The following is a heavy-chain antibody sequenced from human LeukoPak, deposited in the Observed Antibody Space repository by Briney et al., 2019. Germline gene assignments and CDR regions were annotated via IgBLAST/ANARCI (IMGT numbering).Heavy chain of an antibody. CDR3: AKGGGWLYYFDY. CDR2: ISGSGGDT. CDR1: GFTFSTFA. Sequence: GGSLRLSCAASGFTFSTFAMNWVRQAPGKGLEWVSAISGSGGDTYYADSVKGRFTISRDNSKNTLYLQMNSLRAEDTAVYYCAKGGGWLYYFDYWGQGTLVTVSS. D-gene: IGHD6-19*01. V-gene: IGHV3-23*01. J-gene: IGHJ4*02.